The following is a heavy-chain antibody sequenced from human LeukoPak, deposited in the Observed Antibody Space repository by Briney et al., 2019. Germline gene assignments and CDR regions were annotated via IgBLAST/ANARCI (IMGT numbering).Heavy chain of an antibody. CDR1: GYTFTSYG. J-gene: IGHJ4*02. CDR2: ISAYNGNT. CDR3: ARESRYYDSSGYYRQGDFDY. Sequence: GASVKVSCKASGYTFTSYGISWVRQAPGQGLEWMGWISAYNGNTNYAQKLQGRVTMTTDTSASTAYMELSSLRSEDMAVYYCARESRYYDSSGYYRQGDFDYWGQGTLVTVSS. D-gene: IGHD3-22*01. V-gene: IGHV1-18*03.